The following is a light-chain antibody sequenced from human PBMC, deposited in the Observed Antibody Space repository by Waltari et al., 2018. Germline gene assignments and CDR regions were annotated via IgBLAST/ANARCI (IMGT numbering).Light chain of an antibody. J-gene: IGKJ4*01. CDR2: AAA. CDR1: QGISTY. V-gene: IGKV1-9*01. CDR3: QQIKSYPIT. Sequence: QSPSFLSSSVGDRVTISCRASQGISTYLAWFQQKPGKAPRRLIYAAAILQGGVPSRFSGSGSGTDFTLTISSLQPEDFGTYYCQQIKSYPITFGGGTKVEVK.